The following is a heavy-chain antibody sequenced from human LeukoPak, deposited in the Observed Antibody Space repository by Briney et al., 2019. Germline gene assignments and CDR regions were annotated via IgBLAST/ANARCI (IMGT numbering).Heavy chain of an antibody. D-gene: IGHD2-15*01. Sequence: GGSLRLSCAASGFTFSSYAMSWVRQAPGKGLEWVSAISGSGGSTYYADSVKGRFTISRDNAKNSLFLQMNSLRAEDTAVYYCARTYCSGGSCYLGDAFDIWGQGTVVTVSS. V-gene: IGHV3-23*01. CDR1: GFTFSSYA. CDR2: ISGSGGST. J-gene: IGHJ3*02. CDR3: ARTYCSGGSCYLGDAFDI.